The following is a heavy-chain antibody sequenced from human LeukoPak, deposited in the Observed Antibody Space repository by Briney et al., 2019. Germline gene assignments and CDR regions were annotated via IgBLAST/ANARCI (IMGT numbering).Heavy chain of an antibody. J-gene: IGHJ4*02. D-gene: IGHD2-15*01. CDR2: IYPGDSDT. CDR3: TALDCSGGSCSSTGFDY. V-gene: IGHV5-51*01. Sequence: GESLKISCKGSGYSYSSYWIGWVRQMPGKGLEWMGIIYPGDSDTRYSPSFQGQVTISADKSISIAYLQWSGLKASDTARYYCTALDCSGGSCSSTGFDYWGQGTLVTVSS. CDR1: GYSYSSYW.